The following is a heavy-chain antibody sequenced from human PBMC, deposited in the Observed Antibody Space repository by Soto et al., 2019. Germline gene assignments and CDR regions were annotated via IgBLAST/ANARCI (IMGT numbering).Heavy chain of an antibody. V-gene: IGHV3-9*01. CDR2: ISWNSGSI. J-gene: IGHJ6*04. Sequence: GGSLRLSCAASGFTFDDYAMHWVRQAPGKGLEWVSGISWNSGSIGYADSVKGRFTISRDNAKNSLYLQMNSLRAEDTALYYCAKDIKGHYDFWSGYWFAGWGKGTTVTVSS. CDR3: AKDIKGHYDFWSGYWFAG. CDR1: GFTFDDYA. D-gene: IGHD3-3*01.